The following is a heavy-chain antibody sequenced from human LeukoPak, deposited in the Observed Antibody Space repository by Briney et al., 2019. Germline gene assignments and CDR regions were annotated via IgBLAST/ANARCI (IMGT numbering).Heavy chain of an antibody. Sequence: PGGSLRLSCAASGFTFSAYWMHWVRQAPGKGLVWVSRINNDGSTRSYADSVKGRFTISRDNAKNTLYLQMNSLRAEDTALYYCARGGGGNSIFYWGQGTLVTVSS. D-gene: IGHD3-3*02. CDR2: INNDGSTR. V-gene: IGHV3-74*01. CDR3: ARGGGGNSIFY. CDR1: GFTFSAYW. J-gene: IGHJ4*02.